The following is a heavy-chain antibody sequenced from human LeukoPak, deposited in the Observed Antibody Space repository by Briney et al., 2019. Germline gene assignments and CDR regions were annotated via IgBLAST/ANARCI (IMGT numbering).Heavy chain of an antibody. J-gene: IGHJ6*03. CDR2: IYYSGST. Sequence: SETLSLTCTVSGGPISSYYWSWIRQPPGKGLEWIGYIYYSGSTNYNPSLKSRVTISVDTSKNQFSLKLSSVTAADTAVYYCARDDYDFWSGLYYMDVWGKGTTVTVSS. D-gene: IGHD3-3*01. CDR3: ARDDYDFWSGLYYMDV. CDR1: GGPISSYY. V-gene: IGHV4-59*01.